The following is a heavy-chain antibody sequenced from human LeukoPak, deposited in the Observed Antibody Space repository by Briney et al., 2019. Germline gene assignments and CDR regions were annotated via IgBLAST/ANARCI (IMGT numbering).Heavy chain of an antibody. J-gene: IGHJ4*02. CDR1: GFTFSSYW. V-gene: IGHV3-7*01. CDR2: IKHDGSEK. D-gene: IGHD6-6*01. CDR3: ARVGEAIAARDFDY. Sequence: GGSLRLSCAASGFTFSSYWMSWVRQAPGKGLEWVANIKHDGSEKYYVDSVKGRFTISRDNAKNSLYLQMNSLRAEDTAVYYCARVGEAIAARDFDYWGQGTLVTVAS.